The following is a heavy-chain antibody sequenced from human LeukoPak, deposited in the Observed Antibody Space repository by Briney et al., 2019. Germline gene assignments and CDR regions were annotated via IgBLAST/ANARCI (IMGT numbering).Heavy chain of an antibody. D-gene: IGHD3-9*01. V-gene: IGHV3-66*01. CDR1: GFTVSSNY. CDR2: IYSGGST. CDR3: VRAYYDILTGYTYYYMDV. J-gene: IGHJ6*03. Sequence: GGSLRLSCAASGFTVSSNYMSWVRQAPGKGLEWVSVIYSGGSTYYADSVKGRFTISRDNSKNTLYLQMNSLRAEDTAVYYCVRAYYDILTGYTYYYMDVWGKGTTVTISS.